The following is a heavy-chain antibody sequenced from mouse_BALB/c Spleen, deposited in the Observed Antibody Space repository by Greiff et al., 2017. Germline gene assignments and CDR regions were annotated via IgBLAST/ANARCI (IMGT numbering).Heavy chain of an antibody. J-gene: IGHJ2*01. V-gene: IGHV5-12-1*01. CDR2: ISSGGGST. D-gene: IGHD1-1*01. CDR1: GFAFSSYD. Sequence: EVQGVESGGGLVKPGGSLKLSCAASGFAFSSYDMSWVRQTPEKRLEWVAYISSGGGSTYYPDTVKGRFTISRDNAKNTLYLQMSSLKSEDTAMYYCARRDYYYGSVFDYWAKAPLSQSPQ. CDR3: ARRDYYYGSVFDY.